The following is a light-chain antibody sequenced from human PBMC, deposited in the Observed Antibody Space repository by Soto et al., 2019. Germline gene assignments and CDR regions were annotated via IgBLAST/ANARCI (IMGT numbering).Light chain of an antibody. J-gene: IGKJ1*01. CDR1: QSVSSN. Sequence: EIVMTQSPATLSVSPGERATLSCRASQSVSSNLAWYQQKPGQAPRLLIYGASTRATGVPTRFSGSGSGTEFTLTVSSLQSDDFEVYYCQQYHNWWMFGLGTKVE. CDR2: GAS. V-gene: IGKV3-15*01. CDR3: QQYHNWWM.